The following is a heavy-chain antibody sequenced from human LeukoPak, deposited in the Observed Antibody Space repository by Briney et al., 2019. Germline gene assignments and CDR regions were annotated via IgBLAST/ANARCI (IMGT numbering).Heavy chain of an antibody. V-gene: IGHV1-2*02. Sequence: GSVKVSRKASGYTLSGYQLHWVRQAPAQGLEWMGWISPNSGGTHYAQKFQGRITMTRDTSINTVYMELRRLRSDDTAVYYCARERSPEEFMDVWGKGTTGNGSS. CDR1: GYTLSGYQ. D-gene: IGHD3-10*01. J-gene: IGHJ6*03. CDR3: ARERSPEEFMDV. CDR2: ISPNSGGT.